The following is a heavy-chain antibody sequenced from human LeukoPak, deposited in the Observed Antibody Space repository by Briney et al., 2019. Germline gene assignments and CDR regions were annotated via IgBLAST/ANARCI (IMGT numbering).Heavy chain of an antibody. D-gene: IGHD3-22*01. J-gene: IGHJ4*02. CDR2: MNPNSGNT. V-gene: IGHV1-8*03. Sequence: ASVKVSCKASGYTFTSYDINWVRQATGQGLEWMGWMNPNSGNTGYAQKFQGRVTITRNTSISTAYMELSSLRSEDTAMYYCARLGSDSSGYYYFDYWGQGTLVTVSS. CDR1: GYTFTSYD. CDR3: ARLGSDSSGYYYFDY.